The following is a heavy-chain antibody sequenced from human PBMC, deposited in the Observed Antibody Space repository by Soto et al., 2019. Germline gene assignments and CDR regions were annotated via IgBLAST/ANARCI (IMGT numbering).Heavy chain of an antibody. D-gene: IGHD5-18*01. J-gene: IGHJ4*02. CDR1: GGSFSGYY. Sequence: SETLSLTCAVYGGSFSGYYWSWVRQPPGKGLEWIGEIYHSGSTNYNPSLKSRVTISVDKSKNQFSLKLSSVTAADTAVYYCARAPDRRQLGTWGQGTLVTVSS. CDR2: IYHSGST. CDR3: ARAPDRRQLGT. V-gene: IGHV4-34*01.